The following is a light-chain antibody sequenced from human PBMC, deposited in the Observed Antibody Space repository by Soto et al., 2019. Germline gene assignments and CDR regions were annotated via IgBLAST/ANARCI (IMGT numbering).Light chain of an antibody. CDR1: QSVSSY. J-gene: IGKJ5*01. CDR3: QQRSNWPPIT. V-gene: IGKV3-11*01. Sequence: EVVLTQSPATLSLSPGERTTLYCRASQSVSSYLAWYQQKPGQAPRLLIYDASNRATGIPARFSGSGSGTDFTLTISNLEPEDFAVYYCQQRSNWPPITFGHGTRLEIK. CDR2: DAS.